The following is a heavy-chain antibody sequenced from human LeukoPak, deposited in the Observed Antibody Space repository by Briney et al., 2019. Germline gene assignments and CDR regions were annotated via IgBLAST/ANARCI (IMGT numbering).Heavy chain of an antibody. V-gene: IGHV4-59*01. CDR1: GFTFSSSA. D-gene: IGHD2-15*01. J-gene: IGHJ5*02. CDR3: ARSKKGYSGWFDP. CDR2: IYYSGST. Sequence: PGGSLRLSCAASGFTFSSSAMSWIRQPPGKGLEWIGYIYYSGSTNYNPSLKSRVTISVDTSKNQFSLKLSSVTAADTAVYYCARSKKGYSGWFDPWGQGTLVTVSS.